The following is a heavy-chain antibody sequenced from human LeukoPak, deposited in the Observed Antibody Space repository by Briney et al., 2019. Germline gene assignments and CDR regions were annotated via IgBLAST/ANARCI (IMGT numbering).Heavy chain of an antibody. J-gene: IGHJ2*01. V-gene: IGHV1-69*13. CDR3: ARSSGHSYSSSWTLFWYFDL. CDR1: GGTFSSYA. CDR2: IIPIFGTA. D-gene: IGHD6-13*01. Sequence: ASVKVSCKASGGTFSSYAISWVRQAPGQGLEWMGGIIPIFGTANYAQKFQGRVTITADESTSTAYMELSSLRSEDTAVYYCARSSGHSYSSSWTLFWYFDLWGRGTLVTVSS.